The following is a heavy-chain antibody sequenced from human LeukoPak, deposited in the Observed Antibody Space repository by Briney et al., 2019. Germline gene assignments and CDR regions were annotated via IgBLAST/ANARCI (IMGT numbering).Heavy chain of an antibody. J-gene: IGHJ6*02. D-gene: IGHD1-1*01. V-gene: IGHV3-23*01. CDR2: ISGSGGST. Sequence: SGGSLRLSCAASGFTFSTNWMHWVRQAPGRGLEWVSAISGSGGSTYYADSVKGRFTISRDNSKNTLYLQMNSLRAEDTAVYYCAKAPGYKVYGMDVWGQGTTVTVSS. CDR3: AKAPGYKVYGMDV. CDR1: GFTFSTNW.